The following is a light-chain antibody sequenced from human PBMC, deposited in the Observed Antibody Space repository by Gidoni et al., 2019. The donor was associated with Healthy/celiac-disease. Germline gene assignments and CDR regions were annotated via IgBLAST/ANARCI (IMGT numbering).Light chain of an antibody. V-gene: IGLV2-23*02. CDR1: SSDVGRYNL. J-gene: IGLJ1*01. CDR3: CSYAGSSTSLYV. Sequence: QSALTQPAPVSRSPGQSITISCTGTSSDVGRYNLVSWYQQHPGKAPKLMIYEVSKRPSGVSNRFSGSKSGNTASLAISGLQAEDEADYYCCSYAGSSTSLYVFGTGTKVTVL. CDR2: EVS.